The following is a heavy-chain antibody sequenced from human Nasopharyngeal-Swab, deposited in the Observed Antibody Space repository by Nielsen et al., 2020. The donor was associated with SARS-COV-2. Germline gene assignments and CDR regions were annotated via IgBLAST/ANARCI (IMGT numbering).Heavy chain of an antibody. Sequence: SQTLSLTCAVYGGSFTGYFWSWIRQPPGKGLEWIGEINHSGSTNYNPSLKSRVTISVDTSKNQFSLKMSSVTAADTAVYYCARTNVFWSGYYGMDVWGQGTTVTVSS. CDR3: ARTNVFWSGYYGMDV. CDR1: GGSFTGYF. CDR2: INHSGST. J-gene: IGHJ6*02. V-gene: IGHV4-34*01. D-gene: IGHD3-3*01.